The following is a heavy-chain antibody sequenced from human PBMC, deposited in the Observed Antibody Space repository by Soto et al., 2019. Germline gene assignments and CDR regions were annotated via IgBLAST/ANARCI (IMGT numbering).Heavy chain of an antibody. V-gene: IGHV3-23*01. D-gene: IGHD3-3*01. Sequence: GGSLRLSCEASGFTFSTYATSWVRQAPGKGPEWVSGTSGSGDSTYYADSVKGRFTMSRDNSENTLYLQMNSLRAEDTAVYYCAKGPSIFGVVIIPEYFFDYWGRGTLVTVSS. CDR3: AKGPSIFGVVIIPEYFFDY. CDR1: GFTFSTYA. CDR2: TSGSGDST. J-gene: IGHJ4*02.